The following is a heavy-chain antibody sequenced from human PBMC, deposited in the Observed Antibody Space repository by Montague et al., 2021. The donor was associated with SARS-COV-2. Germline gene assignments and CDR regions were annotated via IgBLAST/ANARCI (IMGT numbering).Heavy chain of an antibody. V-gene: IGHV4-59*01. CDR3: ARSRENYNILTGYPYYFDY. J-gene: IGHJ4*02. CDR1: GGSISRYY. Sequence: SETLSLTCTVSGGSISRYYWNWIRQPPGKGLEWIAYIYYSGSTNYNPSXXGRVTISVDTSKNQFSLKLSSVTAADTAVYYCARSRENYNILTGYPYYFDYWGQGTLVTVSS. D-gene: IGHD3-9*01. CDR2: IYYSGST.